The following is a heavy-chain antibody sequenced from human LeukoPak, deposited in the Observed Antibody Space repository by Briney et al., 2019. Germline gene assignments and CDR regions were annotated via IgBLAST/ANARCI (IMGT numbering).Heavy chain of an antibody. V-gene: IGHV3-30*18. CDR1: GFTFSTHG. CDR2: ISYDATEI. Sequence: GGSLRLSCAASGFTFSTHGMHWVRQAPGKGLEWVAVISYDATEIYSADSVKGRFTISRDNSKNTLYLQMNSLRAEDTAVYYCAKDNMKAIAAAGTGLGQWGQGTLVTVSS. D-gene: IGHD6-13*01. CDR3: AKDNMKAIAAAGTGLGQ. J-gene: IGHJ4*02.